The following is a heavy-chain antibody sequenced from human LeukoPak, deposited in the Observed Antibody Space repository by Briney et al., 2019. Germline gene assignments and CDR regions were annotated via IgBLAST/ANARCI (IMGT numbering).Heavy chain of an antibody. CDR3: AGGTAFDI. V-gene: IGHV3-23*01. CDR2: LSGSGAGT. CDR1: GFTFSSYA. J-gene: IGHJ3*02. Sequence: GGSLRLSCAVTGFTFSSYAVIWVRQAPGKGLEWVSSLSGSGAGTYYADSVKGRFTISRDSSKNTLYLQMDSLRAEDTAVYYCAGGTAFDIWGQETMVTVSS.